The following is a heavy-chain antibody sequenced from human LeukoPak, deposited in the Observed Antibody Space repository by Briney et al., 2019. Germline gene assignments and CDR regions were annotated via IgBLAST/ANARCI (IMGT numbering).Heavy chain of an antibody. J-gene: IGHJ4*02. D-gene: IGHD2-2*01. CDR3: ARVGYCSSTSCYRFDY. Sequence: SVRVSCTASGGTFSSYAISWVRQAPGQGLEWMGGIIPIFGTANYAQKFQGRVTITADESTSTAYMELSSLRSEDTAVYYCARVGYCSSTSCYRFDYWGQGTLVTVSS. CDR2: IIPIFGTA. CDR1: GGTFSSYA. V-gene: IGHV1-69*01.